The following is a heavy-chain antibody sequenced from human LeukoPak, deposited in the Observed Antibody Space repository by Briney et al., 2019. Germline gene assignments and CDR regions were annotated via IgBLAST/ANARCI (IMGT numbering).Heavy chain of an antibody. V-gene: IGHV3-23*01. J-gene: IGHJ4*02. CDR3: AKDLGHDIAVAPRGY. CDR1: GLTFSSCA. D-gene: IGHD6-19*01. CDR2: ISDSGGTT. Sequence: PGGSLRLSCAASGLTFSSCAMSWVRHAPGEGLEWVSGISDSGGTTSYTDSVKGRFTISRDNSKSTLYLQMNSLRAEDTAVYYCAKDLGHDIAVAPRGYWGQGTLVTVSS.